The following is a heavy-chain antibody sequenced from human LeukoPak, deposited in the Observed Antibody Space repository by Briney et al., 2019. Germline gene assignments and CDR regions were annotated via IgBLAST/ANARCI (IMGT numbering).Heavy chain of an antibody. CDR1: GFTFSSYN. CDR2: ITSSSSYI. CDR3: ARDPYSGSYGPYYYYYMDV. Sequence: GGSLRLSCAAPGFTFSSYNMNWVRQAPGKGPEWVSSITSSSSYIYYADSVKGRFTISRDNAKNSLYLQMDSLRVEDTAVYYCARDPYSGSYGPYYYYYMDVWGEGTTVTISS. J-gene: IGHJ6*03. V-gene: IGHV3-21*06. D-gene: IGHD1-26*01.